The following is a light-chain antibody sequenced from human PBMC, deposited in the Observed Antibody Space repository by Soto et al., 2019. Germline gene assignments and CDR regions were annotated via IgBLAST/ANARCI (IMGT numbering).Light chain of an antibody. Sequence: EIVLPQSPDTLSLPPGERATLSCRASQSVTSDLAWYQQKPGQPPRLLIYGASSRATGIPDRFSGSGSRTDFSLSISGLEPEEFAVYYCQQYGSLPITFGQGTRLEF. CDR2: GAS. CDR3: QQYGSLPIT. V-gene: IGKV3-20*01. J-gene: IGKJ5*01. CDR1: QSVTSD.